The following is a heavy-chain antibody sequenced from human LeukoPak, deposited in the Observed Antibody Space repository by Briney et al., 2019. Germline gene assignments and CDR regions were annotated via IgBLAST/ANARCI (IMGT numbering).Heavy chain of an antibody. V-gene: IGHV4-59*01. CDR1: GDSISYYY. J-gene: IGHJ4*02. CDR2: IYYSGNT. CDR3: ARVRGYSYDSSDFDY. D-gene: IGHD5-18*01. Sequence: SETLSLTCTVSGDSISYYYWSWIRQPPGTGLGWIGKIYYSGNTNYNPSLKSRVTISVYTSKNQFSLKLSSVTAADTAVYYCARVRGYSYDSSDFDYWGQGTLVTVSS.